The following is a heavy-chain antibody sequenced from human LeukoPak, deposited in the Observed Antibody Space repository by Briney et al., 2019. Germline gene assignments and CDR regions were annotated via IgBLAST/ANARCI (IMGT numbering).Heavy chain of an antibody. Sequence: GGSLRLSCAASGFIFSSYWMSWVRQAPGKGLEWVANIIQDGSEKYYVDSVKGRFTISRDNAKNSLYLQMNSLRAEDTAVYYCARVSPHYYGSGSYYNGFDYWGQGTLVTVSS. CDR3: ARVSPHYYGSGSYYNGFDY. D-gene: IGHD3-10*01. V-gene: IGHV3-7*01. J-gene: IGHJ4*02. CDR1: GFIFSSYW. CDR2: IIQDGSEK.